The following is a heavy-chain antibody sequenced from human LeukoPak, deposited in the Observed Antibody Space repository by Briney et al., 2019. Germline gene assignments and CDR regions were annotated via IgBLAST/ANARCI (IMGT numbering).Heavy chain of an antibody. CDR1: GYTFTSYG. V-gene: IGHV1-18*01. CDR3: AREDYDILTGYSKSYYFDY. D-gene: IGHD3-9*01. J-gene: IGHJ4*02. Sequence: ASVKVFCKASGYTFTSYGISWVRQAPGQGLEWMGWISAYNGNTNYAQKLQGRVTMTTDTSTSTAYMELRSLRSDDTAVYYCAREDYDILTGYSKSYYFDYWGQGTLVTVSS. CDR2: ISAYNGNT.